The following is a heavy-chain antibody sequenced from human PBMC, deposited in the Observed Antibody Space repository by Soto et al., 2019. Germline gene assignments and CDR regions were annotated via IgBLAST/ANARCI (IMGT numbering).Heavy chain of an antibody. Sequence: PSETLSLTCTASGGSISSISSYWGWIRQPPGKGLEWVGYVYSSGGTSYNPSLKSRVTISVDRSKNQFSLKLSSVTAADTAVYYCARVMTRRWFDPWGQGTLVTVSS. J-gene: IGHJ5*02. D-gene: IGHD6-6*01. CDR2: VYSSGGT. V-gene: IGHV4-61*05. CDR1: GGSISSISSY. CDR3: ARVMTRRWFDP.